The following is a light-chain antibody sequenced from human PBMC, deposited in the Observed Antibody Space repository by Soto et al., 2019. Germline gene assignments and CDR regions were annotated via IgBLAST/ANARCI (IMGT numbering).Light chain of an antibody. J-gene: IGKJ3*01. V-gene: IGKV1-39*01. CDR3: QQSYTTPFT. Sequence: DIQMTQSPSSLSASVGDRFTITCRASQSISDYLNWYQQKPGKAPKLLIYTASNLQSGVPSRFSGSGSGTDFTLTISSLQPEDFATYYCQQSYTTPFTFGPGTKVEVK. CDR2: TAS. CDR1: QSISDY.